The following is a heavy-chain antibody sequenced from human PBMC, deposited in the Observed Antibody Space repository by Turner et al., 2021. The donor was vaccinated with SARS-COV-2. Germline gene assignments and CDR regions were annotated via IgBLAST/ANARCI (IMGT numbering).Heavy chain of an antibody. D-gene: IGHD3-22*01. CDR1: GFTFSGSD. CDR2: IRSKANSYAT. V-gene: IGHV3-73*01. CDR3: TTPPVAGLVVIDDDYYYGMDV. Sequence: VQPVESGGGLVQPGRSLKLSCAAAGFTFSGSDMHWVRQASGKGLEWVGRIRSKANSYATAYAASVKGRFTISRDDSKNTAYLQMNSLKTEDTAVYYCTTPPVAGLVVIDDDYYYGMDVWGQGTTVTVSS. J-gene: IGHJ6*02.